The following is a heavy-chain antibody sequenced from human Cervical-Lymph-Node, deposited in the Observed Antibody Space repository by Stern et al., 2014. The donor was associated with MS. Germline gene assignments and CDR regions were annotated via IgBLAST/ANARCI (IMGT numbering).Heavy chain of an antibody. Sequence: QVQLQESGPGLVRPSETLSLTCHVSGDSINSSYWSWIRQPPGKGLEWIGYMHYSGSTNYNPSLKSRVIISVDTSKNQFSLKLSSVTAADTAVYYCARDRDPNFYGSPVWAIGIWGPGTMVTVSS. D-gene: IGHD3-22*01. CDR1: GDSINSSY. CDR2: MHYSGST. J-gene: IGHJ3*02. CDR3: ARDRDPNFYGSPVWAIGI. V-gene: IGHV4-59*01.